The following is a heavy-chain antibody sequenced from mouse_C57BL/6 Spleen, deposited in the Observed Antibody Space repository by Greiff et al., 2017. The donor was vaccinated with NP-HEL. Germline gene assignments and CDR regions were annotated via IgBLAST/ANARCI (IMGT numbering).Heavy chain of an antibody. Sequence: VQLQQSGPELVKPGASVKISCKASGYAFSSSWMNWVKQRPGKGLEWIGRIYPGDGDTNYNGKFKGKATLTADKSSSTAYMQLSSLTSEDSAVYFCAREDYLDYWGQGTTLTVSS. CDR3: AREDYLDY. J-gene: IGHJ2*01. CDR1: GYAFSSSW. CDR2: IYPGDGDT. V-gene: IGHV1-82*01.